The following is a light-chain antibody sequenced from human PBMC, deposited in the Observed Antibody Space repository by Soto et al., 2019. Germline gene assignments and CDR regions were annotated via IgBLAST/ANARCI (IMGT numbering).Light chain of an antibody. J-gene: IGLJ1*01. CDR2: EVT. V-gene: IGLV2-14*03. Sequence: QSALTQPASVSGSPGQSITISCTGTSSDVGGYNYVSWYQQHPGKAPKLLIYEVTYRPSGVSNRFSVSKSGNTASLTISGLQAEDEADYFCGSYTSSNTLVFGTGTQLTVL. CDR1: SSDVGGYNY. CDR3: GSYTSSNTLV.